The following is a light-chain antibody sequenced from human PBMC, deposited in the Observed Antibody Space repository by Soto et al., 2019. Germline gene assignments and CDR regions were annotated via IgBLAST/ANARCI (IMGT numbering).Light chain of an antibody. CDR3: ASWDDSLSGFVV. V-gene: IGLV1-47*01. J-gene: IGLJ2*01. CDR2: RNS. Sequence: QSVLTQPPSASGTAGKRVTISCSGSSSNIGSNYVFWYQQLPGTAPKVLMYRNSQRPSGVPDRFSGSKSGTSASLAISGLRSEDEADYYCASWDDSLSGFVVFCGGTKLTVL. CDR1: SSNIGSNY.